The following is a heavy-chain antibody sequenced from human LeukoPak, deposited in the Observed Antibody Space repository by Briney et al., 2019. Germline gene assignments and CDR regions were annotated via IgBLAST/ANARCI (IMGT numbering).Heavy chain of an antibody. CDR1: GGSISSAVYS. D-gene: IGHD3-10*02. J-gene: IGHJ4*02. V-gene: IGHV4-30-4*07. CDR2: IYYSGNT. CDR3: ARADVRGVYRAQYYFDY. Sequence: PSETLSLTCAVFGGSISSAVYSWSWIRQPPGKGLEWIGYIYYSGNTYYNPSLKSRLTISVDTSKNQFSLKLNSVTAADTAVYYCARADVRGVYRAQYYFDYWGQGTRVTVSS.